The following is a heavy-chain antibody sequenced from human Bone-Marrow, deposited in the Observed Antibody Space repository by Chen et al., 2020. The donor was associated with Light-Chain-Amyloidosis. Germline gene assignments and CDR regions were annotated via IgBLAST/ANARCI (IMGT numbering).Heavy chain of an antibody. CDR1: GGSFSGYY. CDR3: ARGLSRHIVVVTGGAGMDV. V-gene: IGHV4-34*01. CDR2: INHSGST. Sequence: QVQLQQWGAGLLKPSQTLSLTCAVYGGSFSGYYWSWIRQPPGKGLEWIGEINHSGSTNYNPSLKSRVTISVDTSKNQFSLKLSSVTAADTAVYYCARGLSRHIVVVTGGAGMDVWGQGTTVTVSS. D-gene: IGHD2-21*02. J-gene: IGHJ6*02.